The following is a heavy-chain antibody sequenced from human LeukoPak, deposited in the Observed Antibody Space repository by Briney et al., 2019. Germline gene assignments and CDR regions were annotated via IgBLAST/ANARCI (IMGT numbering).Heavy chain of an antibody. Sequence: SETLSLTCAVYGGSFSGYYWSWIRQPPGKGLEWIGEINHSGSTNYNPSLKSRVTISVDTSKNQFSLKLSSVTAADTAVYYCARGSGIAAAGTGGLDYWGQGTLVTVSS. D-gene: IGHD6-13*01. CDR3: ARGSGIAAAGTGGLDY. V-gene: IGHV4-34*01. CDR1: GGSFSGYY. CDR2: INHSGST. J-gene: IGHJ4*02.